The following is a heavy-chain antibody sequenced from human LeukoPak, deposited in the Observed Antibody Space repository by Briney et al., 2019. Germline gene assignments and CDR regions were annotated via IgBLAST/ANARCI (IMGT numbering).Heavy chain of an antibody. J-gene: IGHJ4*02. CDR3: ARETRIVGAIYFDY. V-gene: IGHV3-30*04. Sequence: GGSLRLSCAASGFTFSSYAMHWVRQAPGKGLEWVAVISYDGSNKYYADSVKGRFTISRDNSKNTLYLQMNSMRAEDTAVYYCARETRIVGAIYFDYWGQGTLVTVSS. D-gene: IGHD1-26*01. CDR2: ISYDGSNK. CDR1: GFTFSSYA.